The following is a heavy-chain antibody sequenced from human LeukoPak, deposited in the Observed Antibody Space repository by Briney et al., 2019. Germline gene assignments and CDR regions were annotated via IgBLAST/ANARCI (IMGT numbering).Heavy chain of an antibody. CDR1: GYTFTAYY. J-gene: IGHJ6*03. Sequence: GASVKVSCKASGYTFTAYYLYWVRQAPGQGLEWMGRIDPNNGGTNYAKKFQGRVTMTPDTSINTAYMELSRLRSDDTAVYYCARDRDTTGYYYMDVWGKGTTVTVSS. CDR3: ARDRDTTGYYYMDV. V-gene: IGHV1-2*06. D-gene: IGHD1-1*01. CDR2: IDPNNGGT.